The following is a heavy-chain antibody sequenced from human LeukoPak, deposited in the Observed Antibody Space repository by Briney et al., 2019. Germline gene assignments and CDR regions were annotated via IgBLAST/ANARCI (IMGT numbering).Heavy chain of an antibody. CDR3: AKGRFSMIRGVDYYFDY. Sequence: GGSLRLSCAASGFTVSSNYMSWVRQAPGKGLEWVSVIYSGGSTYYADSVKGRFTISRHNSKNTLYLQMNSLRAEDTAVYYCAKGRFSMIRGVDYYFDYWGQGTLVTVSS. CDR1: GFTVSSNY. J-gene: IGHJ4*02. V-gene: IGHV3-53*01. D-gene: IGHD3-10*01. CDR2: IYSGGST.